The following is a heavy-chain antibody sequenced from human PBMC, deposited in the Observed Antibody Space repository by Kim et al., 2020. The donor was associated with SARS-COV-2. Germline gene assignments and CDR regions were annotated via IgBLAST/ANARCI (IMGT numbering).Heavy chain of an antibody. CDR3: AKTGGYCTGGTCYSNF. V-gene: IGHV3-30*18. Sequence: GGSLRLSCVASGFTFTDYGMNWVRQTPGKGLEWVALISYDGRSTFYTDSVKGRFTISRDNSKNTLYLQMNSLRAEDTAVYHCAKTGGYCTGGTCYSNFWGQGTLVTVSS. D-gene: IGHD2-15*01. J-gene: IGHJ4*02. CDR2: ISYDGRST. CDR1: GFTFTDYG.